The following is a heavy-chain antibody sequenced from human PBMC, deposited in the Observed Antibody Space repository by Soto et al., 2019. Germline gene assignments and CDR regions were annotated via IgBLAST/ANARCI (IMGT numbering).Heavy chain of an antibody. CDR3: AKNGQPPYYYYGLDV. J-gene: IGHJ6*02. V-gene: IGHV1-18*01. CDR1: GYTFTRYC. CDR2: ISGYNGDA. D-gene: IGHD2-8*01. Sequence: ASVKVSCKASGYTFTRYCISWVRQAPGQGLEWMGWISGYNGDANYAQRFQGRVSMTIDTSTTTAYMELRTLTPDDTAVYYCAKNGQPPYYYYGLDVWGQGTKVTVSS.